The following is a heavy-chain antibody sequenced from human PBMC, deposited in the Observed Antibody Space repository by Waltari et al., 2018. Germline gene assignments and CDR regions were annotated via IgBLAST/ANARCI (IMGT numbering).Heavy chain of an antibody. J-gene: IGHJ6*02. D-gene: IGHD1-1*01. CDR2: IYAGGGA. V-gene: IGHV3-53*01. CDR1: GFSVTSNY. CDR3: ARGSTPGARGGMDV. Sequence: EVQLVESGGGLIQPGGSLRLSCAASGFSVTSNYMSWVRQAPGKGLEGVSVIYAGGGAYYADSVKGRFTISRDDSRNTLHLQMNSLRPEDSAVYYCARGSTPGARGGMDVWGQGTTVTVSS.